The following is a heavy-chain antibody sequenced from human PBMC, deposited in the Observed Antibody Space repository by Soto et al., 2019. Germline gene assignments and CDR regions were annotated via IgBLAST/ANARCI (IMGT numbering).Heavy chain of an antibody. CDR1: GGTFNRYA. D-gene: IGHD6-19*01. V-gene: IGHV1-69*14. CDR2: ITPMFGIG. CDR3: AQTLGSAVAGPGRFDL. Sequence: QVQLVQSGAEVKKPGSSVKVSCKASGGTFNRYAISWLRQAPGQGPEWMGGITPMFGIGNYAQKFQGSVTITADKSTTTVHMELRILTCEDMAVYYCAQTLGSAVAGPGRFDLWGRGTRVIVSS. J-gene: IGHJ2*01.